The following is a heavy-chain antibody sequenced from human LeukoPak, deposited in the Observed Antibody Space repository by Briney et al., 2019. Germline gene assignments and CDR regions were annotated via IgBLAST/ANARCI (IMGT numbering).Heavy chain of an antibody. CDR2: IASKTDGGTT. Sequence: PGGSLRLSCAASGLTVTNAWMNWVRQAPGKGLEWVDRIASKTDGGTTDYAAPVKGRFTISRDDSKNTLFLQMNSLKTEDTAVYYCTTGIRGDCGQGTLVTVSS. J-gene: IGHJ4*02. CDR1: GLTVTNAW. CDR3: TTGIRGD. V-gene: IGHV3-15*04.